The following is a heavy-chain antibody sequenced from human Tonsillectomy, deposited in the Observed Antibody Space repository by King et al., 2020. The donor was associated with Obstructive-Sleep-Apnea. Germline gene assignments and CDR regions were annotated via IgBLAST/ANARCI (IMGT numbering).Heavy chain of an antibody. D-gene: IGHD1-26*01. J-gene: IGHJ4*02. Sequence: QLVPSGTEVKKPGASVKVSCKASGYTLTNYGISWVRQAPGQGLEWMGWISPYSGDTLYAQKLQGRVTLTTDTSTSTAYKELRRLRYDDTAVYYCARDRRVVGDVMGLDYWGQGNVVTVSS. CDR1: GYTLTNYG. V-gene: IGHV1-18*01. CDR3: ARDRRVVGDVMGLDY. CDR2: ISPYSGDT.